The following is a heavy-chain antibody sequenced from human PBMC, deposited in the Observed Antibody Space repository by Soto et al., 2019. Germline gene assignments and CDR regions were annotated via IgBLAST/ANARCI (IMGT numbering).Heavy chain of an antibody. V-gene: IGHV4-34*01. D-gene: IGHD2-21*02. CDR2: INHSGST. CDR3: ARREVGYCSGDCYPYFYY. CDR1: GGSFSNYY. J-gene: IGHJ4*02. Sequence: QVQLQQWGAGLLKPSETLSLTCAVYGGSFSNYYWSWISQPPGKGLEWIGEINHSGSTNYNPSLKSRGTISVDTSKNQFSLKLSSVTAADTAVYYCARREVGYCSGDCYPYFYYWGQGALVTVSS.